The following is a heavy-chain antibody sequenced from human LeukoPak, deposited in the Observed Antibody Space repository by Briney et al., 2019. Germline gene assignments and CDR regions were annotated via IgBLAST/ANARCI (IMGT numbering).Heavy chain of an antibody. CDR2: IRYDGSNK. CDR1: GFTFRSYG. CDR3: AKDSYYYIDV. Sequence: GGSLRLSCAASGFTFRSYGMHWVRQAPGKGLEWVTFIRYDGSNKYCTESVKGRFTISRDNSKNTLYLQMNSLRTEDTAVYYCAKDSYYYIDVWGKGTTVTVSS. J-gene: IGHJ6*03. V-gene: IGHV3-30*02.